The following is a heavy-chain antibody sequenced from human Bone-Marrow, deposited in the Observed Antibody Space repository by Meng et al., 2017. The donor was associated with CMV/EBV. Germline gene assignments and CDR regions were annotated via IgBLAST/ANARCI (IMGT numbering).Heavy chain of an antibody. CDR3: ARGARTGYNSWVDQ. CDR1: GGPFSTYG. Sequence: SGGPFSTYGINWVRPAPGQGLEWMGGIVPIFNTPNYAQKFQARVTISADESTDTAYMELTSLRSEDTAMYYCARGARTGYNSWVDQWGQGTLVTVSS. D-gene: IGHD5-24*01. J-gene: IGHJ4*02. CDR2: IVPIFNTP. V-gene: IGHV1-69*01.